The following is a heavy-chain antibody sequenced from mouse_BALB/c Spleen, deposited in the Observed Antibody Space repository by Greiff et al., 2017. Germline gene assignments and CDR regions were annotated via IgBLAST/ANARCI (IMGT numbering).Heavy chain of an antibody. V-gene: IGHV2-6-7*01. CDR3: ARDQAYRYDGEAWYFDV. D-gene: IGHD2-14*01. Sequence: VKLVESGPGLVAPSQSLSITCTVSGFSLTGYGVNWVRQPPGKGLEWLGMIWGDGSTDYNSALKSRLSISKDNTKSQVFLKMNSLQTDDTARYYCARDQAYRYDGEAWYFDVWGAGTTVTVSS. CDR1: GFSLTGYG. J-gene: IGHJ1*01. CDR2: IWGDGST.